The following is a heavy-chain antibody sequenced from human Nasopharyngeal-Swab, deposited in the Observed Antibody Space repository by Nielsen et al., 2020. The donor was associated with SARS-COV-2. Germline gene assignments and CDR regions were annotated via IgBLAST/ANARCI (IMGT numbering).Heavy chain of an antibody. CDR3: TRDTPAMFAY. Sequence: GGSLRLSCAASGFTFSSYAMSWVRQAPGKGLEWVSAISGSGTTYYTDSVKGRFTISRDNSKNTLYLQINSLRAEDTAVYFCTRDTPAMFAYWGQGTLVTVSS. D-gene: IGHD3-10*02. CDR2: ISGSGTT. CDR1: GFTFSSYA. J-gene: IGHJ4*02. V-gene: IGHV3-23*01.